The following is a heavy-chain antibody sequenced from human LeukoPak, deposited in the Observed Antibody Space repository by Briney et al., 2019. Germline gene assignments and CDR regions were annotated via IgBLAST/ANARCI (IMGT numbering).Heavy chain of an antibody. V-gene: IGHV1-46*01. Sequence: ASVKVSCKASGYTFTSNYIHWVRQAPGQGLEWMGMIYPRDGSTSYAQKFQGRVTVTRDTSTSTVHMEPSGLRSEDTAVYYCARDQEGFDYWGQGTLVTVSS. CDR3: ARDQEGFDY. J-gene: IGHJ4*02. CDR2: IYPRDGST. CDR1: GYTFTSNY.